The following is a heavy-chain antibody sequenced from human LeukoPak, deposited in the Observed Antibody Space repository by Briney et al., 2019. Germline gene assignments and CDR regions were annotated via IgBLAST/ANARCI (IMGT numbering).Heavy chain of an antibody. J-gene: IGHJ3*02. CDR3: ASNLRGYLNRGAFDI. D-gene: IGHD5-18*01. CDR2: TYYMSKWYN. Sequence: SQTLSLTCAISGDSVSSNSAAWNWIRQSPSRGLEWLGRTYYMSKWYNDYEVSVKSRITINPDTSKNQFSLQLNSVTPEDTAVYYCASNLRGYLNRGAFDIWGQGIMVTVSS. CDR1: GDSVSSNSAA. V-gene: IGHV6-1*01.